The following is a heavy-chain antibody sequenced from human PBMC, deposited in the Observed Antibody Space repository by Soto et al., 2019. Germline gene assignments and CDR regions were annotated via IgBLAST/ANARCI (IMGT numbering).Heavy chain of an antibody. CDR1: GGSISGYY. CDR3: ARDNRKMEWELPTYYFDY. CDR2: VYDTGST. Sequence: SETLSLTCSVSGGSISGYYWSWIRQAPGKGLEWIGYVYDTGSTSYNPSLQSRVTISVDTSKKQFSLSLRSEDTAVYYCARDNRKMEWELPTYYFDYWGQGTLVTVSS. D-gene: IGHD1-26*01. J-gene: IGHJ4*02. V-gene: IGHV4-59*01.